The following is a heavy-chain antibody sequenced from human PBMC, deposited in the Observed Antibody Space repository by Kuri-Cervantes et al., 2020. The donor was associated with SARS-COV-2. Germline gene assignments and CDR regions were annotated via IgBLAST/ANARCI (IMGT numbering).Heavy chain of an antibody. Sequence: ASVKVSCKASGYTFSSYAMQWVRQAPGQRLEWMGWINAGKGNTKYSQKFQDRVTITWDTSASTVYMELRSLRSDDTAVYYCARDHRGATLDYWGQGTLVTVSS. CDR1: GYTFSSYA. D-gene: IGHD1-26*01. J-gene: IGHJ4*02. CDR3: ARDHRGATLDY. V-gene: IGHV1-3*01. CDR2: INAGKGNT.